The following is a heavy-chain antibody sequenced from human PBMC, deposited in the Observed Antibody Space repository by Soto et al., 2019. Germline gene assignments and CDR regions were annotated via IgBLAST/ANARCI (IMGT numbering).Heavy chain of an antibody. Sequence: EVHLVESGGGLVKPGGSLRLSCAVSGFNFISCTMNWVRQAPGKGLEWVSSISPSTSHIYYADSVKGRFTISRDNAKDSLLLQMNSLRAEDTAVYYCSVCSGGACHQNYGMDVWGQGTTVTVSS. D-gene: IGHD2-15*01. CDR1: GFNFISCT. J-gene: IGHJ6*02. CDR3: SVCSGGACHQNYGMDV. V-gene: IGHV3-21*01. CDR2: ISPSTSHI.